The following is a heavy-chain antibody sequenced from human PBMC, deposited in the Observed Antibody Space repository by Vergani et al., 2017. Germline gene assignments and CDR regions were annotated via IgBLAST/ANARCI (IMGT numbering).Heavy chain of an antibody. Sequence: QVQLQESGPGLVKPSETLTLTCDVSDSSIMTNPYWGWFRQSPGKGLEWIGCIHHSGDTHYNSSLKSRVSISIVSSSKFSLSLTSVTAAATAIYYCAGHRGSGAFFPSSYFYGMDVWGHGTTVTVSS. CDR1: DSSIMTNPY. J-gene: IGHJ6*02. D-gene: IGHD3-10*01. CDR3: AGHRGSGAFFPSSYFYGMDV. V-gene: IGHV4-38-2*01. CDR2: IHHSGDT.